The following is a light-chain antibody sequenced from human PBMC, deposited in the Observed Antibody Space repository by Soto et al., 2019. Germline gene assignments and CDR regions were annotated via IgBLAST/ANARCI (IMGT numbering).Light chain of an antibody. Sequence: QSVLTQPASVSGSPGQSITISCTGTSSDVGAYNLVSWYQHHPGRAPKLFIFDVSDRPSGVSNRFSGSKSGNPASLTISGLQAEDEAFYYCSSYTNTTTLVFGGGTKLTVL. CDR2: DVS. J-gene: IGLJ3*02. CDR3: SSYTNTTTLV. CDR1: SSDVGAYNL. V-gene: IGLV2-14*02.